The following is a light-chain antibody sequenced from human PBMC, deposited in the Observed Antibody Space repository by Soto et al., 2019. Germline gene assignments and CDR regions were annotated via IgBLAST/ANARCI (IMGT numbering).Light chain of an antibody. CDR1: QSVLHSSNNENY. V-gene: IGKV4-1*01. CDR2: WAS. J-gene: IGKJ1*01. Sequence: DIVMTQSPDSLALSLGERATINCTSSQSVLHSSNNENYLAWYQQKPGQPPTLLIYWASTRESGVPDRFSGSGSGTDFSLTISSLQAEDVAVYYCQQYYSTPPWTFGQGTKVDIK. CDR3: QQYYSTPPWT.